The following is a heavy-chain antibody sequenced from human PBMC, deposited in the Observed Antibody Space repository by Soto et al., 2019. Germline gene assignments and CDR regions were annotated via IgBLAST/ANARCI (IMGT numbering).Heavy chain of an antibody. Sequence: QVQLVQSGAEVKKPGASVKVSCKASGYTFTSYVISWVRQAPGQGLEWMGWISAYNGNTNYAQKLQGRVTMTTDTSTSTAYMELRSLRSDDTAVSYCARGPVELVVPAAIAYAFDIWGQGTIVTVAS. CDR2: ISAYNGNT. CDR3: ARGPVELVVPAAIAYAFDI. D-gene: IGHD2-2*01. J-gene: IGHJ3*02. V-gene: IGHV1-18*01. CDR1: GYTFTSYV.